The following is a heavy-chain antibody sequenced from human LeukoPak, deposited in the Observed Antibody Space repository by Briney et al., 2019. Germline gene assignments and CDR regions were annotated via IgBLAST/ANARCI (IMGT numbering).Heavy chain of an antibody. J-gene: IGHJ6*02. Sequence: ASVKVSCKASGYTFTSYGIGWVRQAPGQGLEWMGWISAYNGNTNYAQKLQGRVTMTTDTSTSTAYMELRSLRSDDTAVYYCASSSTVDTAMVEYYYYYGMDVWGQGTTVTVSS. CDR1: GYTFTSYG. CDR2: ISAYNGNT. D-gene: IGHD5-18*01. CDR3: ASSSTVDTAMVEYYYYYGMDV. V-gene: IGHV1-18*01.